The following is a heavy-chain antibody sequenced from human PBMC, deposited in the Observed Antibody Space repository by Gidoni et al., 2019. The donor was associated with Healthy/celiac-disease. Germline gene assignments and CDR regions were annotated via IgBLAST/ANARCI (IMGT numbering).Heavy chain of an antibody. Sequence: QVQLQESGPGLVKPSETLSLTCAVSGYSISSGYYWGWIRQPPGKGLEWIGSIYHSGSTYYNPSLKSRVTISVDTSKNQFSLKLSSVTAADTAVYYCARVEYDAFDIWGQGTMVTVSS. CDR3: ARVEYDAFDI. D-gene: IGHD3-3*01. V-gene: IGHV4-38-2*01. CDR1: GYSISSGYY. CDR2: IYHSGST. J-gene: IGHJ3*02.